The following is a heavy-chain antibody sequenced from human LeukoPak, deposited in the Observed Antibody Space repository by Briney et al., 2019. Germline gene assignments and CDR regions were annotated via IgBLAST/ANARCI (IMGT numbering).Heavy chain of an antibody. CDR1: GYTFTSYA. CDR2: INAGNGNT. D-gene: IGHD6-13*01. J-gene: IGHJ4*02. CDR3: ARGRSSWMVDY. V-gene: IGHV1-3*01. Sequence: GASVKVSCKASGYTFTSYAMHWVRQAPGQRLEWMGWINAGNGNTKYSQKFQGRVTITRDTSASAAYMELSSLRSEDTAVYYCARGRSSWMVDYWGQGTLVTVSS.